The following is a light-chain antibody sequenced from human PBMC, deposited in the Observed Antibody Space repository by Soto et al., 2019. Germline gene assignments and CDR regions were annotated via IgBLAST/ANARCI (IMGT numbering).Light chain of an antibody. CDR2: DAS. Sequence: DIQMTQSPSSLSASVGDRVTITCQASQDISNYLNWYQQKPGKAPQLLIYDASNLETGVPPRFSGSRSGTDFTFTITSLQPEDIATYFCQQYEDLPLTFGGGTKVEIK. J-gene: IGKJ4*01. V-gene: IGKV1-33*01. CDR3: QQYEDLPLT. CDR1: QDISNY.